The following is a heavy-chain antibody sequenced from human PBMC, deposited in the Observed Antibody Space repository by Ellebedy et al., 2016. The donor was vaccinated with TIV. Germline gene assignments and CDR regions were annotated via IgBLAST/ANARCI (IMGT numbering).Heavy chain of an antibody. CDR3: ARDDYDSSLGI. V-gene: IGHV3-23*01. Sequence: GESLKISCAASGFTFSDYYMSWIRQAPGKGLEWVSGINGGGGSAHYADSVKGRFTISRDNSKNTLYLQMNSLRAEDTAVYYCARDDYDSSLGIWGQGTMVTVSS. J-gene: IGHJ3*02. CDR2: INGGGGSA. D-gene: IGHD3-22*01. CDR1: GFTFSDYY.